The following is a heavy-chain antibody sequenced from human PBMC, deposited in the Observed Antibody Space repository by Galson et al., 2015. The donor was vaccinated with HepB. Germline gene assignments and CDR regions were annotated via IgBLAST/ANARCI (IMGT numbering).Heavy chain of an antibody. CDR2: IYPADSDT. J-gene: IGHJ5*02. V-gene: IGHV5-51*01. CDR3: AREGGA. CDR1: GYSFTTYY. Sequence: QSGAEVKKSGESLKISCQASGYSFTTYYIGWVRQMPGKGLEWMGRIYPADSDTRYSPSFQGQVTMSADQSTSTAYLQWSSLKASDTAMYYCAREGGAWGQGTLVTVSS. D-gene: IGHD2-15*01.